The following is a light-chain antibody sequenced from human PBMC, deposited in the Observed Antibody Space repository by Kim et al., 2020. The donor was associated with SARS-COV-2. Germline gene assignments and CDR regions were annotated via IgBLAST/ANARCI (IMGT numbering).Light chain of an antibody. V-gene: IGKV3-15*01. Sequence: VSPGERATLSCRASQSVSSNLAWYQHKPGQAPRLLIYAASTRATGVPARFSGSGSGTEFTLTISSLQSEDFAVYYCQQYNNWPLFGPGTKVDIK. CDR2: AAS. J-gene: IGKJ3*01. CDR1: QSVSSN. CDR3: QQYNNWPL.